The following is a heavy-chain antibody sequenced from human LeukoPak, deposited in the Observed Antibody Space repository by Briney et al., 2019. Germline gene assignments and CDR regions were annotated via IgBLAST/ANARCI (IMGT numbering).Heavy chain of an antibody. V-gene: IGHV4-59*01. Sequence: SETLSLTCTVSGGSIFADYWSWIRQPPGKGLEWIGYIYYSGSTNYNPSLKSRVTISVDTSKNQFSLRLSSVTAADTAVYYCARVSGYDWESFHDYWGQGTLVTVSS. CDR3: ARVSGYDWESFHDY. CDR1: GGSIFADY. CDR2: IYYSGST. J-gene: IGHJ4*02. D-gene: IGHD5-12*01.